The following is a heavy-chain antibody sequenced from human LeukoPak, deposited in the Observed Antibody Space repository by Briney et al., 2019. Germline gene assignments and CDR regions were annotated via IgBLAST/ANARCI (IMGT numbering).Heavy chain of an antibody. CDR1: GFTFADYG. CDR3: ARERSGSGSYHLDY. J-gene: IGHJ4*02. CDR2: INWNGGST. D-gene: IGHD1-26*01. Sequence: RPGGSLRLSCLASGFTFADYGMSWVRQAPGKGLEWVSGINWNGGSTGYADSVKGRFTISRDNAKNSLYLQMNSLRAEDTALYYCARERSGSGSYHLDYWGQGTLVTVS. V-gene: IGHV3-20*04.